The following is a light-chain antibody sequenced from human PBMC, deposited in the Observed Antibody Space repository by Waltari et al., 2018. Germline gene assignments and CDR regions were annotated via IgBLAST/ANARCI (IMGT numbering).Light chain of an antibody. CDR3: QQYGYSHS. CDR2: AAS. Sequence: IVFTLSPGTPSLSPCDRATLSCRSSHSVGSNSLAWYQHNPGQAPSLLFYAASSRTTGIPDRFSGSGSGTDFTLTISRLGPEDSAVYYCQQYGYSHSFGQGTKVELK. CDR1: HSVGSNS. J-gene: IGKJ2*03. V-gene: IGKV3-20*01.